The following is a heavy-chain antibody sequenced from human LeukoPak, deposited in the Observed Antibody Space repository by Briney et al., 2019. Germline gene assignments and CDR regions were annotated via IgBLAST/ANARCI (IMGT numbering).Heavy chain of an antibody. J-gene: IGHJ6*04. V-gene: IGHV3-23*03. CDR2: IYSGGST. D-gene: IGHD3-10*02. Sequence: GGSLRLSCVASGFPFSAYAMSWVRQAPGKGLEWVSVIYSGGSTYYADSVKGRFTISRDNAKNSLYLQMNSLRAEDTAVYYCAELGITMIGGVWGKGTTVTISS. CDR1: GFPFSAYA. CDR3: AELGITMIGGV.